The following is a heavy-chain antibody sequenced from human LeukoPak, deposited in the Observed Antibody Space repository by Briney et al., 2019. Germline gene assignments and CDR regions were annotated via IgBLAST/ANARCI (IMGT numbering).Heavy chain of an antibody. CDR3: ARHRAIAGPFDH. Sequence: SETLSLTCTVSGGSISGYYYSWIRQTPGKGLEWIGQISYSGLTKYNPALKSRVTISVDTSKNQISVNLNSVTAADTAFYYCARHRAIAGPFDHWGPGTQVTVSS. CDR2: ISYSGLT. D-gene: IGHD2/OR15-2a*01. V-gene: IGHV4-59*08. J-gene: IGHJ4*02. CDR1: GGSISGYY.